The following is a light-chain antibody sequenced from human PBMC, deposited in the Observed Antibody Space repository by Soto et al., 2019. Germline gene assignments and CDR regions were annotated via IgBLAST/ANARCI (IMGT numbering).Light chain of an antibody. CDR2: TIS. CDR1: QSLVHSDGNTY. Sequence: IVMTQTPLSSPVTLGQPASISCRSSQSLVHSDGNTYLSWIQQRPGQPPRLLIYTISNWFSGVRATYRGNEGSTDFKLKIRTGEAYDVGVTYCVRGKEFPITCGDGRRLDI. CDR3: VRGKEFPIT. J-gene: IGKJ5*01. V-gene: IGKV2-24*01.